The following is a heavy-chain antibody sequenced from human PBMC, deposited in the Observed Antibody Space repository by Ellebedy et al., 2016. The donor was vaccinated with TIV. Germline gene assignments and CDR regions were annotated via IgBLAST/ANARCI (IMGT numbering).Heavy chain of an antibody. CDR3: TRGGTKGENNWFDP. CDR2: MSPDTGKT. D-gene: IGHD3-10*01. CDR1: GYTFTECD. V-gene: IGHV1-8*01. Sequence: AASVKVSCKASGYTFTECDIPWVRQASGQGLEWMGWMSPDTGKTGCAQKFQGRVTMTRNTSISTAYLELNSLTSEDTAVYYCTRGGTKGENNWFDPWGQGTLVIVSS. J-gene: IGHJ5*02.